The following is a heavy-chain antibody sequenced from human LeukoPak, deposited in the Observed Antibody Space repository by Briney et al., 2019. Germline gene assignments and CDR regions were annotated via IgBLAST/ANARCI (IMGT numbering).Heavy chain of an antibody. CDR1: GIIFSKYG. Sequence: AGGSLRLSCAASGIIFSKYGLSWVRQAPGKGLEWVATVFGSGVSTYYADSVQGRFTISRDNSKNTLYLQMNSLRAEDTAVYYCARDMGDYFDYWGQGTLVTVSS. CDR2: VFGSGVST. CDR3: ARDMGDYFDY. D-gene: IGHD3-16*01. V-gene: IGHV3-23*01. J-gene: IGHJ4*02.